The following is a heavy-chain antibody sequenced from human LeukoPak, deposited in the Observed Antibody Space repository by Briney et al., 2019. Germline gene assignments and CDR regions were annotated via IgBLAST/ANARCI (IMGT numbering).Heavy chain of an antibody. CDR2: ISGSGGST. D-gene: IGHD2/OR15-2a*01. CDR3: AKIRPLYGDDP. J-gene: IGHJ5*02. Sequence: HPGGSLRLTCAGSGFTFVSYSMNWVRQAPGKGLEWVSAISGSGGSTYYADSVKGRFTISRDNSKNTLYLQMNSLRAEDTAVYYCAKIRPLYGDDPWGQGTLVTVSS. CDR1: GFTFVSYS. V-gene: IGHV3-23*01.